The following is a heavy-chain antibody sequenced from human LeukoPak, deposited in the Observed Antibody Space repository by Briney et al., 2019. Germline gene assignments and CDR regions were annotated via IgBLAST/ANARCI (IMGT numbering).Heavy chain of an antibody. CDR3: ARAPRNSSTMLDY. V-gene: IGHV1-46*01. J-gene: IGHJ4*02. D-gene: IGHD6-13*01. CDR1: VYTFTSYW. Sequence: ASVKVSCKASVYTFTSYWIQWVRQAPGQGLEGMGLINPDGGSTAYAHRFQGRVTMTRDTSTSTVYMDFSSLRSEDTALYYCARAPRNSSTMLDYWGQGTLVTVSS. CDR2: INPDGGST.